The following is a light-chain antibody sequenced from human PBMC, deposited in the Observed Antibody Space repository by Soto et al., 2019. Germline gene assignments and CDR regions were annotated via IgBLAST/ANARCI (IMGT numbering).Light chain of an antibody. CDR2: GAS. J-gene: IGKJ1*01. V-gene: IGKV3-15*01. CDR3: QQYNNWPPCT. Sequence: EIVMTQSPATLSVSPGERATRSCRASQSVSSNLAWYQQTPGQAPRLLIYGASTRATGIPARFSGSGSGTEFTLTISNLQSEDFAVYYCQQYNNWPPCTFGQGTKVEIK. CDR1: QSVSSN.